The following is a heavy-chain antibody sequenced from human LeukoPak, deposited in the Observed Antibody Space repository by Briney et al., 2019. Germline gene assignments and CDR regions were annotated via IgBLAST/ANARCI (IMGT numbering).Heavy chain of an antibody. V-gene: IGHV3-30*03. CDR1: GFTFSDFG. D-gene: IGHD5-24*01. Sequence: GGSLRLSCAASGFTFSDFGMHWVRQAPGKGLEWMAAISYDGRRTHYADSVEARFTISRDNSESTLFLQMNSLKPEDTAVYYCARASDPWLQLTWGQGTLVTVSS. CDR2: ISYDGRRT. CDR3: ARASDPWLQLT. J-gene: IGHJ5*02.